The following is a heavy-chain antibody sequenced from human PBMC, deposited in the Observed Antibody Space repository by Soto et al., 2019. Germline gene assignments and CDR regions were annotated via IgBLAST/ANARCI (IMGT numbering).Heavy chain of an antibody. D-gene: IGHD5-18*01. J-gene: IGHJ4*02. CDR1: EFSFRSYW. CDR2: INEDGSQK. CDR3: ARVGRYGWDFDH. V-gene: IGHV3-7*01. Sequence: GGALRLCCAASEFSFRSYWMTWVRQAPGKGLEWVALINEDGSQKYYVGSVKGRFIISRDNAKDSVYMQMDSLRAGDTAVYFCARVGRYGWDFDHWGQGTLVTVSS.